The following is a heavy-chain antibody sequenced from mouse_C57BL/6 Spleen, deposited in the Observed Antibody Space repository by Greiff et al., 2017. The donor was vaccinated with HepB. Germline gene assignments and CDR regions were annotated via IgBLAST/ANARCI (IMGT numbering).Heavy chain of an antibody. CDR3: ARQGGYYTQFGGAMDY. J-gene: IGHJ4*01. D-gene: IGHD2-12*01. Sequence: QVQLKESGPGLVAPSQSLSITCTVSGFSLTSYGVHWVRQPPGKGLEWLGVIWSDGSTTYNSALKSRLSNSKDNSKSQVFLKMNSLQTDDTAMYYCARQGGYYTQFGGAMDYWGQGTSVTVSS. V-gene: IGHV2-6-1*01. CDR1: GFSLTSYG. CDR2: IWSDGST.